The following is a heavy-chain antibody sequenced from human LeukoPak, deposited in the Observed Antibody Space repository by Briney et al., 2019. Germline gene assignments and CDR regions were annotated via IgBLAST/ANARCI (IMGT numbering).Heavy chain of an antibody. J-gene: IGHJ4*02. CDR3: ARGSVRSFYYFDY. V-gene: IGHV3-13*01. Sequence: GGSLRLSCAASGFIFSTYDMHWVRQATGKGLEWVSAIGTAGDTYYPGSVKGRFTISRENAKNSLYLQMNSLSAGDTAVYYCARGSVRSFYYFDYWGQGTLVTVSS. CDR1: GFIFSTYD. D-gene: IGHD3-3*01. CDR2: IGTAGDT.